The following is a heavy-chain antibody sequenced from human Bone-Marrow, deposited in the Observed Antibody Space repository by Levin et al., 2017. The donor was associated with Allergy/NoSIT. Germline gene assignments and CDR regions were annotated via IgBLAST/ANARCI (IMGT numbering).Heavy chain of an antibody. V-gene: IGHV1-8*01. CDR1: GYTFTSYD. D-gene: IGHD6-13*01. J-gene: IGHJ4*02. Sequence: PGESLKISCKASGYTFTSYDINWVRQATGQGLEWMGWMNPNSGNTGYAQKFQGRVTMTRNTSISTAYMELSSLRSEDTAVYYCARGLAAASHRYYFDYWGQGTLVTVSS. CDR3: ARGLAAASHRYYFDY. CDR2: MNPNSGNT.